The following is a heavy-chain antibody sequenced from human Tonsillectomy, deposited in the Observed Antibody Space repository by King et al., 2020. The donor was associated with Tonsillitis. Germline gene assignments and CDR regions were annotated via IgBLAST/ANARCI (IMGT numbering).Heavy chain of an antibody. CDR1: GYGFRSYG. J-gene: IGHJ6*02. Sequence: VQLVQSGAEVKKPGASVKVSCKASGYGFRSYGISWVRQAPGQGLEWMGWISGYQGNTKYAQKLQGRVTMTTDTSTSTAYMELRSLRSDDTAVYYCARDWGIFGVAPSPYYYGMDVWGQGTTVTVSS. V-gene: IGHV1-18*04. CDR3: ARDWGIFGVAPSPYYYGMDV. D-gene: IGHD3-3*01. CDR2: ISGYQGNT.